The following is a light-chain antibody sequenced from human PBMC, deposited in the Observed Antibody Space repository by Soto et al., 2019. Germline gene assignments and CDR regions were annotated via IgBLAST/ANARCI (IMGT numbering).Light chain of an antibody. V-gene: IGLV2-14*01. J-gene: IGLJ2*01. CDR3: SSYTSSSTLVV. CDR2: DVN. Sequence: QSVLTQPASVSGSPGQSITISCTGTSSDVGGYNYVSWYQQHPVKAPKLMIYDVNNRPSGVSNRFSGSKSGNTASLTISGLQAEDEADYYCSSYTSSSTLVVFGGGTKLTVL. CDR1: SSDVGGYNY.